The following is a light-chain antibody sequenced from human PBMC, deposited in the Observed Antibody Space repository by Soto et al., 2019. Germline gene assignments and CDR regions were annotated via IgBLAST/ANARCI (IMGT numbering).Light chain of an antibody. Sequence: QSVLTQPPSASGTPGQRVTISCSGSSSNIGSNYVYWYQQLPGTAPKLLIYRNNQRPSGVPDRFSGSKSGTSASLAISGLRSEDEADYYCAAWDDSLSGPSVLGTGTKVTVL. J-gene: IGLJ1*01. CDR2: RNN. CDR3: AAWDDSLSGPSV. V-gene: IGLV1-47*01. CDR1: SSNIGSNY.